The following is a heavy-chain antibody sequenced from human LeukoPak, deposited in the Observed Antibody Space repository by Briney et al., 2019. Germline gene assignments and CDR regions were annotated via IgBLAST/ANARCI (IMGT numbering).Heavy chain of an antibody. Sequence: GGSLRLSCAASGFTFSSYSMNWVRQAPGKGLEWVAVISYDGSNKYYADSVKGRFTISRDNSKNTLYLQMNSLRAEDTAVYYCARVFSSGYYYGMDVWGQGTTVTVSS. CDR1: GFTFSSYS. CDR2: ISYDGSNK. CDR3: ARVFSSGYYYGMDV. J-gene: IGHJ6*02. V-gene: IGHV3-30*03. D-gene: IGHD3-22*01.